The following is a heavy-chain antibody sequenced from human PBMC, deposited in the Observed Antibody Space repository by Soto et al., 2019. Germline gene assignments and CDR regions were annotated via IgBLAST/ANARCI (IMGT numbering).Heavy chain of an antibody. V-gene: IGHV3-23*01. CDR2: ISSTAGRTS. D-gene: IGHD3-10*01. CDR1: GFTFNTYP. CDR3: AKGVLSFHYGMEV. J-gene: IGHJ6*02. Sequence: GGSLRLSCATSGFTFNTYPMTWVRQAPGKGLEWVSSISSTAGRTSSYADSVKGRFAISRDFSDNTVYLQMNNLRVDDTAVYFCAKGVLSFHYGMEVWGQGTTVTVSS.